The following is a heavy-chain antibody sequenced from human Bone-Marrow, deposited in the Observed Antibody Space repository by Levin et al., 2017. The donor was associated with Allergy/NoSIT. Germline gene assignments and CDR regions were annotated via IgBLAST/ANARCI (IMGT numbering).Heavy chain of an antibody. J-gene: IGHJ6*02. CDR2: ISWDGGRI. D-gene: IGHD5-18*01. CDR3: AKGDTDYGLDG. Sequence: LSLTCAASGFTFDDYTMHWVRPAPGKGLEWVSLISWDGGRISYTDSVKSRFTISRDNSKNSLYLQMDSLRTEDSALYYCAKGDTDYGLDGWGQGTTVTVSS. V-gene: IGHV3-43*01. CDR1: GFTFDDYT.